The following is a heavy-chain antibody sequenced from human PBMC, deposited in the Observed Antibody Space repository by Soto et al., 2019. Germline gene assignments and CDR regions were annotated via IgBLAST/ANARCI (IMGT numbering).Heavy chain of an antibody. CDR1: GGSFSGYY. V-gene: IGHV4-34*01. CDR2: LNHSGST. Sequence: QVHLQQWGAGLLKPSETLSLTCAVYGGSFSGYYWTWIRQPPGKGLEWIGELNHSGSTNYTPSLKGRVTVSVDTSMIQFCLNLSSVTAADTAVYYCVRALGLVGDYKALDYSGQGILVTVSS. D-gene: IGHD1-26*01. CDR3: VRALGLVGDYKALDY. J-gene: IGHJ4*02.